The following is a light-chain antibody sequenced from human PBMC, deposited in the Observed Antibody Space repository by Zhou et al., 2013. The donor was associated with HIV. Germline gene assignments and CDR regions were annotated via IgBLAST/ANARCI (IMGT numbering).Light chain of an antibody. J-gene: IGKJ1*01. CDR3: QHHGPSLWT. CDR1: ESVQFNY. CDR2: DAS. Sequence: EIVLTQSPATLSLSPGERATLSCRASESVQFNYFAWYQQKPGQAPRVLIYDASTRATGIPDRFSGSGSGTDFILTITTVEPEDSAVYYCQHHGPSLWTFGQGTKVEIK. V-gene: IGKV3D-20*02.